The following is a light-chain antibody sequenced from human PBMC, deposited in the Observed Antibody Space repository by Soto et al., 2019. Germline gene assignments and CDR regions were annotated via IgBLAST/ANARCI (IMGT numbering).Light chain of an antibody. CDR2: AAS. J-gene: IGKJ5*01. V-gene: IGKV1-12*01. Sequence: DIQMTQSPSSVSAAVGDRVTITCRASQGISSWLARYQQKPGRAPKLLIYAASSLQGGVPSRFSGSGSGTDFTLTISSLQPEDFATYYCQQAHSFPITFGQGTRLEI. CDR1: QGISSW. CDR3: QQAHSFPIT.